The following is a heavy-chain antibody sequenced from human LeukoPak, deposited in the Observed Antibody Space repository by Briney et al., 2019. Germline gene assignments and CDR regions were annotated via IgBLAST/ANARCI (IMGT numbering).Heavy chain of an antibody. J-gene: IGHJ1*01. V-gene: IGHV4-61*01. D-gene: IGHD3-22*01. Sequence: SETLSLTCSVSGVSVTSGSFYWSWIRQPPGKGLEWIGYIYYSGSTNYNPSLKSRVTISVDTSKNQFSLKLSSVTAADTAVYYCANYYDSSGYYRRQYFQHWGQGTLVTVSS. CDR2: IYYSGST. CDR3: ANYYDSSGYYRRQYFQH. CDR1: GVSVTSGSFY.